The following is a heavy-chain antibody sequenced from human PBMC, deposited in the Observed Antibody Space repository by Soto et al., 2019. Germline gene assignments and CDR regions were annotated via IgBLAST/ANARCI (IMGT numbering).Heavy chain of an antibody. J-gene: IGHJ6*02. D-gene: IGHD3-9*01. CDR2: IYYSGST. CDR1: GGSISSGDYY. Sequence: QVQLQESGPGLVKPSQTLSLTCTVSGGSISSGDYYWSWIRQPPGKGLEWIGYIYYSGSTYYNPSLKSRVTISVDTSKNQFSLKLSSVTAADTAVYYSARDHYVYGILTGYGYYYGMDVWGQGTTVTV. V-gene: IGHV4-30-4*01. CDR3: ARDHYVYGILTGYGYYYGMDV.